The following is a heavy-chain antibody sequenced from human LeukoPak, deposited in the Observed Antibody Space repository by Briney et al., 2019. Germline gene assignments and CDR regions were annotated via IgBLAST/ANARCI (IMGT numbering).Heavy chain of an antibody. CDR2: INPDSGGT. V-gene: IGHV1-2*02. J-gene: IGHJ6*03. CDR1: GYSFTDYY. Sequence: GPSVKVSCKASGYSFTDYYMHWVRQAPGQGLESMGWINPDSGGTNYPQKFQGRVTMTRDTSISTAYMELSRLRSDDTAVYYCARGGHYYSYSMDVWGKGTTVTVSS. CDR3: ARGGHYYSYSMDV.